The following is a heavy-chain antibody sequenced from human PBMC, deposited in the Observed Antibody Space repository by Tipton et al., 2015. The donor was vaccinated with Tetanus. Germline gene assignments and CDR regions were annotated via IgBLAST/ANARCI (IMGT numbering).Heavy chain of an antibody. CDR1: GSSISRSSHY. CDR2: VYHSGAT. J-gene: IGHJ4*02. V-gene: IGHV4-61*05. Sequence: GLVKPSETLSLICTVSGSSISRSSHYWTWIRQPPGKEPEWVGYVYHSGATNYHPSLKSQLSLSVDTSKSQFSLSLRSVTAADTAVYYCTRLPRQWLAHGDYWGQGALVTVSS. D-gene: IGHD6-19*01. CDR3: TRLPRQWLAHGDY.